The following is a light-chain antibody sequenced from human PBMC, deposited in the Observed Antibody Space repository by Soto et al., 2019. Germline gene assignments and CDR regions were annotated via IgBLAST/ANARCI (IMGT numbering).Light chain of an antibody. CDR3: QQYNIYWT. Sequence: DIQMTQSPSTLSASVGDRVTITCRASQSISSSLAWYQQKPGKAPKVLIYKASSLERGVPSRFSGSGSGTEFTLTISSLQPDDFATYYCQQYNIYWTFGQGTNVEIK. CDR1: QSISSS. J-gene: IGKJ1*01. V-gene: IGKV1-5*03. CDR2: KAS.